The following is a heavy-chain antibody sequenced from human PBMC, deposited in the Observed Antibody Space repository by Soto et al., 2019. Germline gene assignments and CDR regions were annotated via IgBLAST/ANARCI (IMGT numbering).Heavy chain of an antibody. J-gene: IGHJ4*02. CDR2: ISYDGSNK. CDR1: GFTFSSYV. Sequence: PGGSLRLSCAASGFTFSSYVMHWVRQAPGKGLEWVAVISYDGSNKYYADSVKGRFTISRDNSKNTLYLQMNSLRAEDTAVYYCAKGGIVYDFWSGYSDYWGQGTLVTVSS. D-gene: IGHD3-3*01. CDR3: AKGGIVYDFWSGYSDY. V-gene: IGHV3-30*18.